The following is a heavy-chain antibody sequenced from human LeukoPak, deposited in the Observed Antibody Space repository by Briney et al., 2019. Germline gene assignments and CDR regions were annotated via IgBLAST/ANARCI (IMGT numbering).Heavy chain of an antibody. Sequence: GGSLRLSCAASGFTFSNAWMSWVRQAPGKGLEWVGRIKSKTDGGTTDYAAPVKGRFTISRDDSKNTLYLQMNGLKTEDTAVYYCTTEGIAVAGTSLGYWGQGTLVTVSS. V-gene: IGHV3-15*01. CDR2: IKSKTDGGTT. CDR1: GFTFSNAW. CDR3: TTEGIAVAGTSLGY. J-gene: IGHJ4*02. D-gene: IGHD6-19*01.